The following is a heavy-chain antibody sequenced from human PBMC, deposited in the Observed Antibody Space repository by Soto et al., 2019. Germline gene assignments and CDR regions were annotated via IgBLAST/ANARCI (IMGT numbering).Heavy chain of an antibody. CDR2: INPSSDTT. V-gene: IGHV3-23*01. J-gene: IGHJ4*02. CDR3: AKDYLGSSVMLVY. CDR1: GFTFSAYA. Sequence: GGSLRLSCAASGFTFSAYAMSWVRPAPGKGLEWVSGINPSSDTTWYADSVKGRFTISRDNSESTLSLQMNSLRAEDTAFYYRAKDYLGSSVMLVYLGPGILVTVSS. D-gene: IGHD2-15*01.